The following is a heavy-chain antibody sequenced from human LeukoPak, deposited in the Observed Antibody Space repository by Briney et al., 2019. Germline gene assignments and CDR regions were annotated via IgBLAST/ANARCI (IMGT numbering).Heavy chain of an antibody. CDR2: INTSGGRT. CDR3: ARDYDSLTGYSSDYFDY. D-gene: IGHD3-9*01. CDR1: GYTFTSHY. V-gene: IGHV1-46*01. J-gene: IGHJ4*02. Sequence: GASVKVSCKASGYTFTSHYMHWVRQAPGQGLEWMGIINTSGGRTKYAQKFQGRVTMTRDTSTNTVYMEVSSLRSEDTAVCYCARDYDSLTGYSSDYFDYWGQGTLVTVSS.